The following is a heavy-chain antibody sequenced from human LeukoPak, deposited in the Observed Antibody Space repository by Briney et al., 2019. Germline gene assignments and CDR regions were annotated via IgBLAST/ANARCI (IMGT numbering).Heavy chain of an antibody. Sequence: PSETLSLTCTVSDGAIAGYSWSWIRQPPGKGLEWIGYIYYSGDTNYNPSLQSRVTVSVDTSKNQFSLKLTPVTAADTAVYYCVRGPYGSGISNWFDPWGQGTLVIVSS. J-gene: IGHJ5*02. CDR3: VRGPYGSGISNWFDP. V-gene: IGHV4-59*01. CDR2: IYYSGDT. CDR1: DGAIAGYS. D-gene: IGHD3-10*01.